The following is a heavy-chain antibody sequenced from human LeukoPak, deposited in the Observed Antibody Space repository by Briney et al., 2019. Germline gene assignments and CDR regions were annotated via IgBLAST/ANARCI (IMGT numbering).Heavy chain of an antibody. CDR3: ARDRVAAAPRKSSLDV. CDR2: ISSSSRYI. Sequence: SGGALRLSCAAPGFTFSNYNMNWVRQAPGKGLEWVSSISSSSRYIYYVDSVKGRFTISRDNAKNSLYLQMSGLRAEDTAVYYCARDRVAAAPRKSSLDVWGKGTTVTVSS. CDR1: GFTFSNYN. J-gene: IGHJ6*04. D-gene: IGHD6-13*01. V-gene: IGHV3-21*01.